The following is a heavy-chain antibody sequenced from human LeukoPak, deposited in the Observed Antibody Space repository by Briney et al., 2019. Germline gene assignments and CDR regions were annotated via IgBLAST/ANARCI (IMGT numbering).Heavy chain of an antibody. Sequence: ASVKVSCKASGYTFSNYYIHWVRQAPGQGLEWMGIINPSGGSRSYAQKFQGRLTVTRDTSTSTVYMELSSLRSEDTAVYYCAREIGPIQLHLWGSAFDYWGQGTLVTVSS. D-gene: IGHD5-18*01. CDR2: INPSGGSR. CDR1: GYTFSNYY. V-gene: IGHV1-46*01. CDR3: AREIGPIQLHLWGSAFDY. J-gene: IGHJ4*02.